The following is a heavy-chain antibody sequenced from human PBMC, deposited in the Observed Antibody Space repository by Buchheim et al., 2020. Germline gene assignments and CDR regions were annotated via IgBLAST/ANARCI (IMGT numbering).Heavy chain of an antibody. D-gene: IGHD6-13*01. CDR3: AKEGFGSSWPYYYYYYGMDV. Sequence: QVQLVESGGGVVQPGRSLRLSCAASGFTFSSCGMHWVRQAPGKGLEWVAVISYDGSNKYYADSVKGRFTISRDNSKNTLYLQMNSLRAEDTAVYYCAKEGFGSSWPYYYYYYGMDVWGQGTT. V-gene: IGHV3-30*18. CDR1: GFTFSSCG. CDR2: ISYDGSNK. J-gene: IGHJ6*02.